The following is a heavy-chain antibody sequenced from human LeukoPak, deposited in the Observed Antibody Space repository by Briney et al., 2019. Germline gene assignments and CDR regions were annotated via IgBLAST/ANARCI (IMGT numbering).Heavy chain of an antibody. Sequence: SETLSLTCTVSGGSISTYYWSWIRQPPGKGLEWIGYIHYSGTTNYDPSLKNRVTISLDTSKNQFSLNLSSVTAADTAVYYCARMGGYSGYATHWGQGTLVTVSS. V-gene: IGHV4-59*08. CDR2: IHYSGTT. J-gene: IGHJ4*02. CDR1: GGSISTYY. CDR3: ARMGGYSGYATH. D-gene: IGHD5-12*01.